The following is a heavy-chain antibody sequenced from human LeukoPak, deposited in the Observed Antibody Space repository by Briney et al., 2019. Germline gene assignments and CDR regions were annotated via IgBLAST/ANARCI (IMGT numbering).Heavy chain of an antibody. Sequence: ASVKVSCKASGYTFTGYYMHWVRQAPGQGLEWMGWINPNSGGTNYAQKFQGRVTMTRDTSISTAYMELSRLRSDDTAVYYCARVPHWTVNAFDIWGQGTMVTVSS. J-gene: IGHJ3*02. CDR3: ARVPHWTVNAFDI. D-gene: IGHD4-17*01. CDR1: GYTFTGYY. V-gene: IGHV1-2*02. CDR2: INPNSGGT.